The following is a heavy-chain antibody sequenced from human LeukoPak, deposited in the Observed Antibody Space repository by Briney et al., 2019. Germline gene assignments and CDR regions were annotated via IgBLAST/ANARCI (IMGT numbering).Heavy chain of an antibody. J-gene: IGHJ4*02. CDR2: IYYSGST. CDR1: GGSISSSSYW. D-gene: IGHD3-22*01. V-gene: IGHV4-39*01. CDR3: ARNYYESSGYYPWNFDY. Sequence: SETLSLTRTVSGGSISSSSYWWGWIRQPPGKGLEWIANIYYSGSTHYNPSLKSRVTISIEKSKNQFSLKLSSVTAADTAVYYCARNYYESSGYYPWNFDYWGQGTLVTVSS.